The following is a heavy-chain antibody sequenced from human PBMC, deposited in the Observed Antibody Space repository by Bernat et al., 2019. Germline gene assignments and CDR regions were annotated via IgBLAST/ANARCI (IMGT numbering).Heavy chain of an antibody. CDR2: ISYDGSNK. V-gene: IGHV3-30*18. CDR1: GFTFSSYG. D-gene: IGHD3-16*01. CDR3: EKETRGRYFDY. J-gene: IGHJ4*02. Sequence: QVQPVESGGGVVQPGRSLRLSCAASGFTFSSYGMHWVRQAPGKGLEWVAVISYDGSNKYYADSVKGRFTISRDNSKNTLYLQMNSLRAEDTAVYYCEKETRGRYFDYWGQGTLVTVSS.